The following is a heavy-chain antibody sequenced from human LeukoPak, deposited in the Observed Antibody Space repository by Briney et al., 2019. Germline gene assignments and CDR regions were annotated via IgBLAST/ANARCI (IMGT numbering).Heavy chain of an antibody. CDR3: AGSTSYSNYVHYYYGMDV. CDR2: MNPNSGNT. CDR1: GYTFTSYD. Sequence: ASVKVSCKASGYTFTSYDINWVRQATGQGLEWMGWMNPNSGNTGYAQKFQGRVTMTRNTSISTAYMELSSLRSEDTAVYYCAGSTSYSNYVHYYYGMDVWGQGTTVTVSS. V-gene: IGHV1-8*01. D-gene: IGHD4-4*01. J-gene: IGHJ6*02.